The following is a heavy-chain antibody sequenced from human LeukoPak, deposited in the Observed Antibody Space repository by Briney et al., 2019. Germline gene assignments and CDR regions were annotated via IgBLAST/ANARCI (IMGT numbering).Heavy chain of an antibody. V-gene: IGHV3-30*04. CDR2: ISYDGSNK. CDR3: ARVRTVLLWFGESQPFDY. Sequence: GGALRLFCAASGFTFSSYSKHWVRQAPGKGVEWVAVISYDGSNKYYADSVKGRFTISRDNSKNTLYLQMNSLGAEDTAVYYCARVRTVLLWFGESQPFDYWGRGTLVTVSS. J-gene: IGHJ4*02. D-gene: IGHD3-10*01. CDR1: GFTFSSYS.